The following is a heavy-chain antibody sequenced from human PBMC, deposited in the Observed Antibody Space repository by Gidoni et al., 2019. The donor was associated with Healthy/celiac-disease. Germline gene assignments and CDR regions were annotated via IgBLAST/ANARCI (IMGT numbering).Heavy chain of an antibody. CDR2: IWYDGSKK. CDR1: GFTFSSYG. CDR3: ARDLGGYLYYFDY. D-gene: IGHD3-22*01. Sequence: QVQLVESGGGVVQPGRSLRLSCAASGFTFSSYGMHWVRQAPGKGLEWVAVIWYDGSKKYYADSVKGRFTISRDNSKNTLYLQMNSLRAEDTAVYYCARDLGGYLYYFDYWGQGTLVTVSS. V-gene: IGHV3-33*01. J-gene: IGHJ4*02.